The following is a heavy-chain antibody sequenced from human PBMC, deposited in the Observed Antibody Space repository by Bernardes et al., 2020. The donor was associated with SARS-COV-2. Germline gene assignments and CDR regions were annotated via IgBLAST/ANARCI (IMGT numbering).Heavy chain of an antibody. J-gene: IGHJ4*02. CDR2: IWYDGSNK. CDR1: GFTFSSYG. D-gene: IGHD6-19*01. Sequence: GGSLRLSCAASGFTFSSYGMHWVRQAPGKGLEWVAVIWYDGSNKYYADSVKGRFTISRDNSKNTLYLQMNSLRAEDTAVYYCARGGAVAGEAPLDYWGQGTLVTVSS. CDR3: ARGGAVAGEAPLDY. V-gene: IGHV3-33*01.